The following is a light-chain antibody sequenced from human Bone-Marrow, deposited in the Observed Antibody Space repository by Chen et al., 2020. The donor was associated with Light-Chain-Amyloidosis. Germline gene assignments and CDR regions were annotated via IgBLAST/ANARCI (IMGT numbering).Light chain of an antibody. V-gene: IGLV3-21*02. CDR3: QVWDRSSGRPV. Sequence: SYVLTQLSSVSVAPGQTATIACGGNNIGSTSVHWYQQTPGQAPLLGVYDDSDRPSGIPERLSGADSGNTATLTISRVEAGDEADYYGQVWDRSSGRPVFGGGTKLTVL. CDR1: NIGSTS. CDR2: DDS. J-gene: IGLJ3*02.